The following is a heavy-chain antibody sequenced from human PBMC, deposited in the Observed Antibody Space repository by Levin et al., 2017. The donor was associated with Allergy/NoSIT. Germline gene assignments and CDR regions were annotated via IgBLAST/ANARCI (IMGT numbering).Heavy chain of an antibody. CDR3: ARPVGPQYGDYDLPSHYYYYYYMDV. V-gene: IGHV7-4-1*02. Sequence: GESLKISCKASGYTFTSYAMNWVRQAPGQGLEWMGWINTNTGNPTYAQGFTGRFVFSLDTSVSTAYLQISSLKAEDTAVYYCARPVGPQYGDYDLPSHYYYYYYMDVWGKGTTVTVSS. J-gene: IGHJ6*03. D-gene: IGHD4-17*01. CDR1: GYTFTSYA. CDR2: INTNTGNP.